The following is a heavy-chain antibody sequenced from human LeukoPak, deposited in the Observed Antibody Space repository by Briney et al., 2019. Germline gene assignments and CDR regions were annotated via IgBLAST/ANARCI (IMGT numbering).Heavy chain of an antibody. CDR3: AKSDCGGDGCKLLNY. J-gene: IGHJ4*02. V-gene: IGHV3-23*01. CDR1: GFTFSNFN. Sequence: GGSLRLSCAASGFTFSNFNMAWVRQAPGKGLEWVSSISDGGDATGYAESVKGRFTISRDNSKATVWLQMNSLRAEDTAHYYCAKSDCGGDGCKLLNYWAQGPLVTVSS. D-gene: IGHD2-21*01. CDR2: ISDGGDAT.